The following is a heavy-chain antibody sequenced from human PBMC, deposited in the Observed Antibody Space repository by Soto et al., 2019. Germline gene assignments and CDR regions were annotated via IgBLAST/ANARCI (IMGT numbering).Heavy chain of an antibody. CDR2: IDPSDSYT. CDR1: GYSFTSYW. CDR3: ARQHLSAAGQPYYYYYYGMDV. Sequence: PGESRKISCKGSGYSFTSYWISWVRQMPGKGLEWMGRIDPSDSYTNYSPSFQGHVTISADKSISTAYLQWSSLKASDTAMYYCARQHLSAAGQPYYYYYYGMDVWGQGTTVTVSS. J-gene: IGHJ6*02. V-gene: IGHV5-10-1*01. D-gene: IGHD6-13*01.